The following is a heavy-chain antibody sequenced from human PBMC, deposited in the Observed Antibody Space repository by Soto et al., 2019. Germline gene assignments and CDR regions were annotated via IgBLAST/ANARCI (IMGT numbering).Heavy chain of an antibody. CDR1: GYTLTELS. D-gene: IGHD4-4*01. CDR3: AMGEYSNNPYYYYGMDV. CDR2: FDPEDGET. V-gene: IGHV1-24*01. Sequence: ASVKVSCKVSGYTLTELSMHWVRQAPGKGLEWMGGFDPEDGETIYAQKFQGRVTMTEDTSTDTAYMELSSLRSEDTAVYYCAMGEYSNNPYYYYGMDVWGQGTTVTVSS. J-gene: IGHJ6*02.